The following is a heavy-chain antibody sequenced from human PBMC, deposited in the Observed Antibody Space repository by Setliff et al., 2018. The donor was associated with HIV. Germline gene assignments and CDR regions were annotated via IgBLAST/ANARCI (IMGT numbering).Heavy chain of an antibody. CDR3: ARYLGASCWSGGPLFYY. V-gene: IGHV1-18*01. J-gene: IGHJ4*02. Sequence: ASVKVSCKASTYTFSGHSINWLRQAPGQGLEWVGWISGYNGVTMYEEKLQGRVTMTIDTSTSTAFMGLRNLRSDDTAVYYCARYLGASCWSGGPLFYYRGQGSLVTVSS. D-gene: IGHD6-19*01. CDR2: ISGYNGVT. CDR1: TYTFSGHS.